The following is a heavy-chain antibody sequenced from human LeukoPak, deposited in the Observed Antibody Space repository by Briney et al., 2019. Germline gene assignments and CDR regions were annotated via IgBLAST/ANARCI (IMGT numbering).Heavy chain of an antibody. V-gene: IGHV3-23*01. D-gene: IGHD1-26*01. Sequence: GGSLRLSCAASEFTFDNYAMSWVRQAPWKGLEWFSVISGSGYYSYYADSVKGRFTVSRDNSKTTLYLQMNSLRADDTAVYYCAKGGPTGSNYFDFWGQGTLVTVSS. CDR2: ISGSGYYS. CDR3: AKGGPTGSNYFDF. J-gene: IGHJ4*02. CDR1: EFTFDNYA.